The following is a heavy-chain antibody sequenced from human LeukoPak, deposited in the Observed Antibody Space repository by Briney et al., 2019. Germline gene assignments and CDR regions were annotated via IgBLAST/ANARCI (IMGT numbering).Heavy chain of an antibody. CDR1: GFTFSSYS. CDR3: AREGGSGWYHWFDP. J-gene: IGHJ5*02. Sequence: GGSLRLSCAASGFTFSSYSMNWVRQAPGKGLEWVSSISSSSSYIYYADSVKGRFTISRDNAKNSLYLQMNSLRAEDTAVYYCAREGGSGWYHWFDPWGQGTLVTVSS. V-gene: IGHV3-21*01. CDR2: ISSSSSYI. D-gene: IGHD6-13*01.